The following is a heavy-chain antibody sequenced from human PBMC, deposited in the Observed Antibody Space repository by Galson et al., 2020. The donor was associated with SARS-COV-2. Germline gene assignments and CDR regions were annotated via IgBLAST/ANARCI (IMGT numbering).Heavy chain of an antibody. Sequence: ASVKVSCKASGDTFTSYDMHWVRQAPGQGLEWMGIINPSGGSTSHAQKFQGRVTMTRDTSTSTVYMELSSLRSEDTAVYYCAREGNRDTAFDYWGQGTLVTVSS. CDR3: AREGNRDTAFDY. J-gene: IGHJ4*02. CDR2: INPSGGST. D-gene: IGHD2-21*02. V-gene: IGHV1-46*01. CDR1: GDTFTSYD.